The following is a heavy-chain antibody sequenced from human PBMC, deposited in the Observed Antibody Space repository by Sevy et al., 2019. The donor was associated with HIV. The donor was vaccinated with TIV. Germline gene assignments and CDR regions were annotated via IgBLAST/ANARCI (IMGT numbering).Heavy chain of an antibody. D-gene: IGHD4-4*01. CDR2: IYYSGST. CDR3: ARGSVRGSYYYYGMDV. V-gene: IGHV4-59*01. CDR1: GGSISSYY. J-gene: IGHJ6*02. Sequence: SETLSLTCTVSGGSISSYYWSWIRQPPGKGLEWIGYIYYSGSTNYNPSLKSRVTISVDTSKNQFSLKLSSVTAEDTAVYYCARGSVRGSYYYYGMDVWGQGTTVTVSS.